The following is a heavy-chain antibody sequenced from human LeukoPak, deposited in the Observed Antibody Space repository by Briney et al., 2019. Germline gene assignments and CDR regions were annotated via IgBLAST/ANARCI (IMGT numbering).Heavy chain of an antibody. CDR3: GSLGIGTFWFDP. J-gene: IGHJ5*02. V-gene: IGHV1-69*13. D-gene: IGHD3-16*01. CDR1: GGTFSSYA. Sequence: ASVKVSCKASGGTFSSYAISWGRQAPGQGLGWRGGIIPIFGPANYAQKFQGRVTITADEATSTAYMVGRSPRSEDTAVVYLGSLGIGTFWFDPWGQGSLVTVPS. CDR2: IIPIFGPA.